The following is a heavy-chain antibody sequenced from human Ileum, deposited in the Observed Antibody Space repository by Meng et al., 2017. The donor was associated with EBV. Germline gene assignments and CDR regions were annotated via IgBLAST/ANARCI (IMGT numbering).Heavy chain of an antibody. J-gene: IGHJ4*02. V-gene: IGHV4-4*02. Sequence: VELQESGPGLVKPSEPLSLTCAVSGGSISRSDWWSWVRQPPGKGLEWIGETSHSGSTNYSPSLKSRVTISLDKSKNQLSLKLNSVTAADTAVHYCASSDYYRSDYWGQGTLVTVSS. D-gene: IGHD3-22*01. CDR3: ASSDYYRSDY. CDR1: GGSISRSDW. CDR2: TSHSGST.